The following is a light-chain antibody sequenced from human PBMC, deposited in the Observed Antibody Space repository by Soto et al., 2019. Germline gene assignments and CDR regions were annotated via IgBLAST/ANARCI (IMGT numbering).Light chain of an antibody. J-gene: IGKJ5*01. V-gene: IGKV3-11*01. CDR1: QSVSSY. Sequence: EIVLTQSPATLSLSPGERATLSCRASQSVSSYLAWYQQKPGQAPRLLMYDASNRATGIPARFSGSGSGTDFTLTISSLEPADFAVYYCQQRSDWPLTFGQGTRLEIK. CDR2: DAS. CDR3: QQRSDWPLT.